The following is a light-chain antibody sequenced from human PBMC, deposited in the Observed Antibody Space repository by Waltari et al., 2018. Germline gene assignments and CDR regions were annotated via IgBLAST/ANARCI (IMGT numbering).Light chain of an antibody. CDR2: TNN. J-gene: IGLJ3*02. Sequence: QSVLTQPPSASGTPGQRVTLSCSGSSSNIGSNIVNWYQQLPGTAPKLLIYTNNQRPAGVPDRFSGSKSGTSASLAISGLQSEDEADYHCAAWDDSLTAWVFGGGTKLTVL. V-gene: IGLV1-44*01. CDR1: SSNIGSNI. CDR3: AAWDDSLTAWV.